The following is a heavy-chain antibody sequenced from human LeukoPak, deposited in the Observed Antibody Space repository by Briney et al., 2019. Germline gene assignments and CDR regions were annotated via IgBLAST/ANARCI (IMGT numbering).Heavy chain of an antibody. CDR1: GGSISSNNW. CDR3: ARSRSGYSYDHAAFDI. D-gene: IGHD5-18*01. Sequence: PSETLSLTCAVSGGSISSNNWWGWVRQPPGKGLEWIGEIYHSGSPNYNPSLKSRVTISVDTSRNQFSLKLSSVTAADTAVYYCARSRSGYSYDHAAFDIWGQGTMVTVSS. J-gene: IGHJ3*02. CDR2: IYHSGSP. V-gene: IGHV4-4*02.